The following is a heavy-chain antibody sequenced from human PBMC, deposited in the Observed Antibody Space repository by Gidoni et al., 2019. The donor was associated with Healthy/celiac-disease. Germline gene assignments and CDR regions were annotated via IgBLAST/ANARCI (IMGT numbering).Heavy chain of an antibody. J-gene: IGHJ4*02. CDR3: AKGGSSWYRYFDY. CDR1: GFTFSSYA. Sequence: EVQLLESGGGLVQPGGSLRLSCAASGFTFSSYAMSGVRQAPGKGLEWVSAISGSGGSTYYADSVKGRFTISRDNSKNTLYLQMNSLRAEDTAVYYCAKGGSSWYRYFDYWGQGTLVTVSS. D-gene: IGHD6-13*01. CDR2: ISGSGGST. V-gene: IGHV3-23*01.